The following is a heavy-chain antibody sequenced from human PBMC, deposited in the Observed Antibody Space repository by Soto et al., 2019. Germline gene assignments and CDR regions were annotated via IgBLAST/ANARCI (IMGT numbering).Heavy chain of an antibody. CDR3: ASPTGIVGATLDY. J-gene: IGHJ4*02. CDR1: GFTFSSYA. Sequence: QVQLVESGGGVVQPGRSLRLSCAASGFTFSSYAMHWVRQAPGKGLEWVAVISYDGSNKYYADSVKGRFTISRDNSKNTLYLQMNSLRAEDTAVYYCASPTGIVGATLDYWGQGTLVTVSS. D-gene: IGHD1-26*01. CDR2: ISYDGSNK. V-gene: IGHV3-30-3*01.